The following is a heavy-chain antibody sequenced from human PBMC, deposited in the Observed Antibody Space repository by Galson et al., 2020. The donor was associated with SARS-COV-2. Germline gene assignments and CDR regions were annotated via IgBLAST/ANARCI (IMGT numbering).Heavy chain of an antibody. CDR1: GFTFSNYA. D-gene: IGHD2-15*01. Sequence: GESLKISCAGSGFTFSNYAMHWVRQAPGKGLEWVSLISYDGSKKYFADSVKGRFTISRDNSKNTLYLQMNSLRAADTAVYYCAILTAATKQDYFDFWGQGTLVTVSS. CDR2: ISYDGSKK. CDR3: AILTAATKQDYFDF. V-gene: IGHV3-30*04. J-gene: IGHJ4*02.